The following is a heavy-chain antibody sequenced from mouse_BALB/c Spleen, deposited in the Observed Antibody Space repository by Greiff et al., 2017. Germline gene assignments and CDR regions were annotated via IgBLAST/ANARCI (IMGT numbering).Heavy chain of an antibody. V-gene: IGHV5-6-4*01. CDR3: TRGDIMDY. D-gene: IGHD3-3*01. CDR1: GFTFSSYT. CDR2: ISSGGSYT. J-gene: IGHJ4*01. Sequence: EVKVVESGGGLVKPGGSLKLSCAASGFTFSSYTMSWVRQTPEKRLEWVATISSGGSYTYYPDSVKGRFTISRDNAKNTLYLQMSSLKSEDTAMYYCTRGDIMDYWGQGTSVTVSS.